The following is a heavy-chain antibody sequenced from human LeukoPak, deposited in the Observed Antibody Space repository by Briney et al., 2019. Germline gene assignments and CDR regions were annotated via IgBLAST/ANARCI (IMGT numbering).Heavy chain of an antibody. CDR1: GYTFTSYY. CDR2: INPSGGST. J-gene: IGHJ3*02. V-gene: IGHV1-46*01. D-gene: IGHD5-24*01. Sequence: GASVKVSCKASGYTFTSYYMHWVRQAPGQGLEWMGIINPSGGSTSYAQKFQGRVFMTRDTSTSTVYLELSSLKAEDTAAYYCARVRDGYNDAYDIWGQGTVVTVSS. CDR3: ARVRDGYNDAYDI.